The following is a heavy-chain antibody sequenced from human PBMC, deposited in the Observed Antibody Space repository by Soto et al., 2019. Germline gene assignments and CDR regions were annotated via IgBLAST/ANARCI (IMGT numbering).Heavy chain of an antibody. J-gene: IGHJ4*02. CDR2: IYNSGST. CDR1: GGFISRYS. Sequence: SETLSLTCTVSGGFISRYSWSWIRQPPGQGLEWIGYIYNSGSTYSNPSLKSRVTISVDTSMNQFSLKLSSVTAADTAVYYCARQTARHRADYWGQGTLVTVSS. CDR3: ARQTARHRADY. D-gene: IGHD6-6*01. V-gene: IGHV4-59*08.